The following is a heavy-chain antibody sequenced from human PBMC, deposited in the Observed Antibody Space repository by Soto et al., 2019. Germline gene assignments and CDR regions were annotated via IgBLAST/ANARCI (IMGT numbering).Heavy chain of an antibody. CDR1: GGSISGDY. D-gene: IGHD3-22*01. CDR2: VSSSGST. CDR3: ASGFYDSRGYSEAFDI. J-gene: IGHJ3*02. Sequence: PSETLSLTCTVSGGSISGDYWNWIRQPPGKGLEWIAYVSSSGSTKYNPSLKSRVTISIDTTKNQFSLRLSSVTAADTAVYYCASGFYDSRGYSEAFDIWGQGTKLTVS. V-gene: IGHV4-59*01.